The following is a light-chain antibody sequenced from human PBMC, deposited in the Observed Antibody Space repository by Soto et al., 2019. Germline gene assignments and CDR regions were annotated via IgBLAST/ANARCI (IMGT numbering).Light chain of an antibody. Sequence: QSVLTQPPSVSGAPGQRVTISCTGSSANIGAGYDVYWYQQLPGTAPKLLIYGNSNRPSGVPDRFSGSKSGTSASLAITGLQAEDEADYYCQSYDISLSGSVFGGGTKLTVL. CDR2: GNS. V-gene: IGLV1-40*01. CDR3: QSYDISLSGSV. J-gene: IGLJ3*02. CDR1: SANIGAGYD.